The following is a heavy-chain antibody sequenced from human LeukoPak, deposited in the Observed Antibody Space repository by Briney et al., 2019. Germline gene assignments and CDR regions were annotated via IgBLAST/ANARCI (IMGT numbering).Heavy chain of an antibody. Sequence: GESLKISCKGSGYSFTSYWIGWVRQRPGKGLEWMGIIYPGDSDTRYSTSFQGQVTISADKSISTAYLQWSSLKASDTAMYYCARLGDIPLYFLDYWGQGTLVTVSS. J-gene: IGHJ4*02. D-gene: IGHD2-15*01. CDR2: IYPGDSDT. CDR3: ARLGDIPLYFLDY. V-gene: IGHV5-51*01. CDR1: GYSFTSYW.